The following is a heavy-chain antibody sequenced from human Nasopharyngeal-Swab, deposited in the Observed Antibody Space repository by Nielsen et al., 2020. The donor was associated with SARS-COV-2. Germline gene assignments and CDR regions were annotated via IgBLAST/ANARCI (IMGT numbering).Heavy chain of an antibody. CDR2: IIPVFGTA. V-gene: IGHV1-69*13. CDR1: GGTFSNYA. J-gene: IGHJ5*02. Sequence: SVKVSCKASGGTFSNYAISWLRQAPGQGLEGMGGIIPVFGTANYAQKFQGRVTITADESTSTAYMQLNSLRSDDTAVYFCARGRDWNPPFFDHWGQGTLVTVSS. D-gene: IGHD1-1*01. CDR3: ARGRDWNPPFFDH.